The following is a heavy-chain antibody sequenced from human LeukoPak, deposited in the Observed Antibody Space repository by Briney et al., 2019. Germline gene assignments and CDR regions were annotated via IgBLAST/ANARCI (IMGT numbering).Heavy chain of an antibody. J-gene: IGHJ3*02. CDR2: ISGSGVST. CDR3: ARLSTGGAFDI. D-gene: IGHD1-1*01. CDR1: GVTFSSYA. V-gene: IGHV3-23*01. Sequence: PGGSLRLSCAASGVTFSSYAMSWVRQAPGKGLEWVSVISGSGVSTYYADSVKGRFTISRDNSKNTLYLQMNSLRAEDTAVYYCARLSTGGAFDIWGQGTMVTVSS.